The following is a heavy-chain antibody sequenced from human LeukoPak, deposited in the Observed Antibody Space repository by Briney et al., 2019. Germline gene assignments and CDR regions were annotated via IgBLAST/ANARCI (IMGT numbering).Heavy chain of an antibody. Sequence: SETPSLTCTVSGGSISSSSYYWGWIRQPPGKGLEWIGSIYYSGSTYYNPSLKSRVTISVDTSKNQFSLKLSSVTAADTAVYYCARAGWLLGSYYMDVWGKGTTVTVSS. CDR3: ARAGWLLGSYYMDV. CDR2: IYYSGST. J-gene: IGHJ6*03. D-gene: IGHD3-22*01. CDR1: GGSISSSSYY. V-gene: IGHV4-39*07.